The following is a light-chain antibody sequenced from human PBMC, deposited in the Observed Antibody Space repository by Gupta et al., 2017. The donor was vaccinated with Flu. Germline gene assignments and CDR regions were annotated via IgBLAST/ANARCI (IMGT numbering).Light chain of an antibody. CDR1: SSNIGGHY. V-gene: IGLV1-51*02. CDR2: EDD. CDR3: GTWDRSLSAGG. Sequence: QSVLTQPPSVSAAPGQRVTISCSGSSSNIGGHYVSWYQQVPGTAPKLLIYEDDKRPSGIPDRFSASKSGTTATLDITRLQTGDEADYYCGTWDRSLSAGGFGGGTKLTVL. J-gene: IGLJ3*02.